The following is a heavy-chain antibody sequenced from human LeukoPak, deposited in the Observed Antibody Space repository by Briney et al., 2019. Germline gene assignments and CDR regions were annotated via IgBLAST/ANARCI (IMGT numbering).Heavy chain of an antibody. V-gene: IGHV1-46*01. CDR3: ATDPSHSGSYSN. CDR2: INPSGGST. Sequence: ASVKVSCKASGYTFTSYYMHWVRQAPGQGLEWMGIINPSGGSTSYAQKFQGRVTMTEDTSTDTAYMELSSLRSEDTAVYYCATDPSHSGSYSNWGQGTLVTVSS. CDR1: GYTFTSYY. J-gene: IGHJ4*02. D-gene: IGHD1-26*01.